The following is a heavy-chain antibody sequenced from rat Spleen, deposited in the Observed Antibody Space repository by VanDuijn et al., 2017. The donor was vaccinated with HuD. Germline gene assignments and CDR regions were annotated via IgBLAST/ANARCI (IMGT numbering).Heavy chain of an antibody. V-gene: IGHV5-29*01. CDR2: ISYGDSSGHSGT. Sequence: EVQLVESGGGLVQPGRSLKLSCAASGFTFSDYGVAWVRQAPTTGLEWVATISYGDSSGHSGTYYRDSVKGRFTISRDNAKSTLSLQMDSLRSEDTATYYCARRHYGYTVYFDYWGQGVMVTVSS. CDR3: ARRHYGYTVYFDY. CDR1: GFTFSDYG. J-gene: IGHJ2*01. D-gene: IGHD1-9*01.